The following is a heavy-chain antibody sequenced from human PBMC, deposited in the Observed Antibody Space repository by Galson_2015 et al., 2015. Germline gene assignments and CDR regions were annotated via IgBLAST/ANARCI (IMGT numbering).Heavy chain of an antibody. CDR2: INAGNGNT. CDR3: AESRDYPGYYYYGMDV. Sequence: SVKVSCKASGYTFTSYAMHWVRQAPGQRLEWMGWINAGNGNTKYSQKFQGRVTITRDTSASTAYMELSSLRSEDTAAYYCAESRDYPGYYYYGMDVWGQGTTVTVSS. J-gene: IGHJ6*02. D-gene: IGHD4-17*01. CDR1: GYTFTSYA. V-gene: IGHV1-3*01.